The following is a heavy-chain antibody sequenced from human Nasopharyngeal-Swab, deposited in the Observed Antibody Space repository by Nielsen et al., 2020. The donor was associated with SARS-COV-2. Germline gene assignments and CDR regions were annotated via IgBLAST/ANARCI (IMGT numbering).Heavy chain of an antibody. CDR3: AREGRSTVTTSGYFDY. Sequence: SETLSLTCTVSGGSISSGGYYWSWIRQHPGKGLEWIGYIYYSGSTYYNPSLKSRVTISVDTSKNQFSLKLSSVTAADTAVYYCAREGRSTVTTSGYFDYWGQGTLVTVSS. CDR1: GGSISSGGYY. CDR2: IYYSGST. D-gene: IGHD4-17*01. J-gene: IGHJ4*02. V-gene: IGHV4-31*03.